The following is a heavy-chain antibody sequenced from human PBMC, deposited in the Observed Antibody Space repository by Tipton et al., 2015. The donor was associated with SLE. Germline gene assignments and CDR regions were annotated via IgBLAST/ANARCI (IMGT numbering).Heavy chain of an antibody. CDR2: IYYSGST. V-gene: IGHV4-39*01. J-gene: IGHJ4*02. CDR3: ASVDSSFDY. CDR1: GGSISSSSYY. Sequence: LRLSCTVSGGSISSSSYYWGWIRQPPGKGLEWIGSIYYSGSTYYNPSLKSRVTISVDTSKNQFSLKLSSVTAADTAVYYCASVDSSFDYWGQGTLVTVSS. D-gene: IGHD5-12*01.